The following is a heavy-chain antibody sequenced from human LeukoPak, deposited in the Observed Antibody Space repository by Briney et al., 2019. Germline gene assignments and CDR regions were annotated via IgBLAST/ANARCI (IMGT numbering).Heavy chain of an antibody. CDR1: GFTFSRYW. J-gene: IGHJ3*02. CDR2: INSDGRST. Sequence: GGSLRLSCVASGFTFSRYWMHWVRQAPGKGLVWVSRINSDGRSTNYADSVKGRFTISRDNAKNSLYLQMNSLRADDTAVYYCARETYCSGGSCYKGNAFDIWGQGTMVTVSS. CDR3: ARETYCSGGSCYKGNAFDI. V-gene: IGHV3-74*01. D-gene: IGHD2-15*01.